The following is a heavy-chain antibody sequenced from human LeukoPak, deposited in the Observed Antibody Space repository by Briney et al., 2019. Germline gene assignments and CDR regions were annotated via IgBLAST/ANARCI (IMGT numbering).Heavy chain of an antibody. V-gene: IGHV3-7*01. J-gene: IGHJ4*02. Sequence: PGRSLRLSCAASGFTFSSYWMSWVRQAPGKGLEWVANIKQDGREKYYVDSVKGRFTISRDNAKNSMYLQMNSLRADDTAVYYCASIWGIVETLDYWGQGTLVTVSS. CDR3: ASIWGIVETLDY. CDR1: GFTFSSYW. D-gene: IGHD3-22*01. CDR2: IKQDGREK.